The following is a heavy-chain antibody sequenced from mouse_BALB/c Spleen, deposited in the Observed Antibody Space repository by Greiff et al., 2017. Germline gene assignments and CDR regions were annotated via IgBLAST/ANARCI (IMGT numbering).Heavy chain of an antibody. CDR3: ARGTTVVARGEYFDV. D-gene: IGHD1-1*01. V-gene: IGHV5-17*02. CDR2: ISSGSSTI. Sequence: EVKLMESGGGLVQPGGSRKLSCAASGFTFSSFGMHWVRQAPEKGLEWVAYISSGSSTIYYADTVKGRFTISRDNPKNTLFLQMTSLRSEDTAMYYCARGTTVVARGEYFDVWGAGTTVTVSS. J-gene: IGHJ1*01. CDR1: GFTFSSFG.